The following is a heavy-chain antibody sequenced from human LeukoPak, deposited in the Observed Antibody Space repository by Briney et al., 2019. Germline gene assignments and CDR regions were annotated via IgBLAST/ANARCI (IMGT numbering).Heavy chain of an antibody. CDR2: TSSSGSTI. Sequence: SGGSLRLSCAASGFTFSSYKMHWVRQAPGKGLEWISYTSSSGSTIFYADSVKGRFTISRDNAKNSLYLQINSLRAEDTAVYYCVREDDSSGYNFDHWGQGTLVTVSS. J-gene: IGHJ4*02. D-gene: IGHD3-22*01. CDR3: VREDDSSGYNFDH. CDR1: GFTFSSYK. V-gene: IGHV3-48*03.